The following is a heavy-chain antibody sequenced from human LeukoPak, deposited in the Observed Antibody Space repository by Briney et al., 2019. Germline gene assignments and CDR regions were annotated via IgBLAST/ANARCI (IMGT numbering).Heavy chain of an antibody. D-gene: IGHD3-10*01. J-gene: IGHJ5*02. V-gene: IGHV4-59*01. Sequence: SETLSLTCTVSGGSISSYYWSWIRQPPGKGLEWIGYIYYSGSTNYNPSLKSRVTISVDTSKNQFSLKLSSVTAADTAVYHCARMGSRFDPRGQGTLVTVSS. CDR1: GGSISSYY. CDR2: IYYSGST. CDR3: ARMGSRFDP.